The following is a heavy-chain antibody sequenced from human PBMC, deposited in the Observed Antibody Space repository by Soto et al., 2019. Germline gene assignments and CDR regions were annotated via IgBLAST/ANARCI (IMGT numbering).Heavy chain of an antibody. CDR1: GFTFSSYG. CDR3: ARATGIAVAFDY. D-gene: IGHD6-19*01. CDR2: ISYDGSNK. V-gene: IGHV3-30*03. Sequence: QVQPVESGGGVVQPGRSLRLSCAASGFTFSSYGMHWVRQAPGKGLEWVAVISYDGSNKYYADSVKGRFTISRDNSKNTLYLQMNSLRAEDTAVYYCARATGIAVAFDYWGQGTLVTVSS. J-gene: IGHJ4*02.